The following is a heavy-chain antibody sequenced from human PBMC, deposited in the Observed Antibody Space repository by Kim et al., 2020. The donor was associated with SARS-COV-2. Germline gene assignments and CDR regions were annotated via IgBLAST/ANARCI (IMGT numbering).Heavy chain of an antibody. J-gene: IGHJ4*02. Sequence: GGSLRLSCAASGFIFSNYAMHWVRQAPGKGLEWVAVISYDGSNKYYADSVKGRFTISRDNSKNTLYLQMNSLRAEDTTFFYCARGSLRIAATPFFDYWGQGTLVTVSS. CDR3: ARGSLRIAATPFFDY. CDR2: ISYDGSNK. D-gene: IGHD6-25*01. V-gene: IGHV3-30-3*01. CDR1: GFIFSNYA.